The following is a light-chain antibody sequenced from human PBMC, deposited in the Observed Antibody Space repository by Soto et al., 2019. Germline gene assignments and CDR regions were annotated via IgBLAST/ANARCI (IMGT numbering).Light chain of an antibody. Sequence: QSALTQPRSVSGSPGQSVTISCTGTNSDVGGYNFVSWYQRYPGKVPKLMIYDVSKRSSGVPDRFSGSKSGNTASLTISGLQAEDEADYYCCSYADSFYVFGSGTKLTVL. CDR2: DVS. J-gene: IGLJ1*01. V-gene: IGLV2-11*01. CDR1: NSDVGGYNF. CDR3: CSYADSFYV.